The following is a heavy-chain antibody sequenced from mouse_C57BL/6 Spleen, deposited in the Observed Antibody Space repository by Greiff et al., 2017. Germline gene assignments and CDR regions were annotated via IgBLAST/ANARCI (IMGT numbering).Heavy chain of an antibody. CDR2: IYPGDGDT. Sequence: QVQLTQSGPALVQPAASVKLSCKASGFAFSSSWMNWVKPRPGKGLEWIGRIYPGDGDTNNTGTFKGKAPLTADKSSSTAYMQLSILTSEDSAVYFCARDYDGSSYGFAYWGQGTLVTVSA. J-gene: IGHJ3*01. CDR1: GFAFSSSW. D-gene: IGHD1-1*01. CDR3: ARDYDGSSYGFAY. V-gene: IGHV1-82*01.